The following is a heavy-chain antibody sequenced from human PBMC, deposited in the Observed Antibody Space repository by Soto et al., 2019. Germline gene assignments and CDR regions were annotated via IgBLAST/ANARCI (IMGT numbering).Heavy chain of an antibody. Sequence: GGSLRLSCAASGFTFSSYGMHWVRQAPGKGLEWVAVISYDGSNKYYADSVKGRFTISRDNSKNTLYLQMNSLRAEDTAVYYCAKVLRIYNWNSITFDYWGQGTLVTVSS. CDR2: ISYDGSNK. V-gene: IGHV3-30*18. J-gene: IGHJ4*02. D-gene: IGHD1-7*01. CDR1: GFTFSSYG. CDR3: AKVLRIYNWNSITFDY.